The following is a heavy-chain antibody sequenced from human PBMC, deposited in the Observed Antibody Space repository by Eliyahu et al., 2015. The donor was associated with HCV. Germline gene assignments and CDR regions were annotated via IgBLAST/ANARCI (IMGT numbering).Heavy chain of an antibody. CDR2: IHYSGST. Sequence: QVQLQESGPGLVKPSETLSLTCTXSGXXXTTYYWSWIRQPPGKGLEWIGYIHYSGSTNYNPSLKSRVTISIDTSKNQFSLNLTSVTAADTAMYYCASGGGGIAVTGTGGWFDPWGQGTLVTVSS. CDR3: ASGGGGIAVTGTGGWFDP. J-gene: IGHJ5*02. V-gene: IGHV4-59*01. D-gene: IGHD6-19*01. CDR1: GXXXTTYY.